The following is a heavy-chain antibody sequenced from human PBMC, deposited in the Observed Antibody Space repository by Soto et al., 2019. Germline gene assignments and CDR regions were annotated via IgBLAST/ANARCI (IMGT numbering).Heavy chain of an antibody. J-gene: IGHJ4*02. CDR3: AKEGCSGGICYGFDY. CDR1: GFTFSSSG. Sequence: QVQLVESGGGVVQPGRSLRLSCAASGFTFSSSGMHWVRQAPGKGLEWVAVMSWDGSDEFYEETVKGRFTVSRDNSRNTLYLQMNSLRPEDTAVYYCAKEGCSGGICYGFDYWGQGTLVTVSS. CDR2: MSWDGSDE. V-gene: IGHV3-30*18. D-gene: IGHD2-15*01.